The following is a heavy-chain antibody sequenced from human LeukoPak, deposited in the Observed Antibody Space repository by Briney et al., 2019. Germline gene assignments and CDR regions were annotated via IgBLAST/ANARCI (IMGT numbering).Heavy chain of an antibody. Sequence: KSSETLSLTCNVSGVSISTNYWSWIRQPPGKGLESIGRIHTSGITNYNPSLKSRVTMSLDTSKNQSSLNLSSVTAADTAVYYCAREFYSSRGLDYWGQGTLVTFSS. J-gene: IGHJ4*02. CDR2: IHTSGIT. CDR3: AREFYSSRGLDY. V-gene: IGHV4-4*07. D-gene: IGHD6-13*01. CDR1: GVSISTNY.